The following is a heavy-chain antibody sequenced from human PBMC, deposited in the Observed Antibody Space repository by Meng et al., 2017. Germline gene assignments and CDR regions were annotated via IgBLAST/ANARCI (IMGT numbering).Heavy chain of an antibody. J-gene: IGHJ5*02. CDR2: ISYSGAT. D-gene: IGHD2-2*02. Sequence: QVQLQESGPGLVKPSQTLSLTRTVSGASISSAVFWIWIRQPPGKDLEWIGYISYSGATHYNPSLKSRLTISVDTAKNQFSLSLSSVTAADTAVYYCARVVGDCASCYKGWFDPWAREPWSPSPQ. CDR1: GASISSAVF. CDR3: ARVVGDCASCYKGWFDP. V-gene: IGHV4-30-4*01.